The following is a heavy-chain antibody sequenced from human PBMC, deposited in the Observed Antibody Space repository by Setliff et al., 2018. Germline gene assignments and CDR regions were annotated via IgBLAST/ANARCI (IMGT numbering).Heavy chain of an antibody. CDR3: ARGGGVNDDNWCFYRSFDY. CDR1: GYTFTSHG. J-gene: IGHJ4*02. Sequence: ASVKVSCKASGYTFTSHGIHWVRQAPGQRLEWMGWFNGGHGYTNYSQKLQGRVTMTSDTSTSTAYMELNSLRSEDTALYYCARGGGVNDDNWCFYRSFDYWGQGTLVTVSS. CDR2: FNGGHGYT. V-gene: IGHV1-3*01. D-gene: IGHD2-8*01.